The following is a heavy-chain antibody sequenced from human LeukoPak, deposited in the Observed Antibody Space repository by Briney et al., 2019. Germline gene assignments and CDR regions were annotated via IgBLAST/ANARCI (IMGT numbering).Heavy chain of an antibody. Sequence: SETLSLTCSVSGASISSSSYYWGWIRQSPGKGLEWIGYIYYTGTSYNPSLKSRVTISADTSKNQFSLNLSSVTAADTAVYYCASRKLGNDYWGQGTLVTVSS. D-gene: IGHD7-27*01. V-gene: IGHV4-61*05. J-gene: IGHJ4*02. CDR1: GASISSSSYY. CDR2: IYYTGT. CDR3: ASRKLGNDY.